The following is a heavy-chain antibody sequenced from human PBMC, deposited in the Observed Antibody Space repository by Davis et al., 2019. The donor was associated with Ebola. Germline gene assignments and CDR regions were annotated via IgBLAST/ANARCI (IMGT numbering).Heavy chain of an antibody. Sequence: GESLKISCAASGFTFSSYGMHWVRQAPGKGLEWVAVIWYDGSNKYYADSVKGRFTISRDNAKNSLYLQMNSLRAEETAVYYCARDSFRWLGELSVGHWGQGTLVTVSS. D-gene: IGHD3-16*02. CDR1: GFTFSSYG. J-gene: IGHJ4*02. CDR2: IWYDGSNK. V-gene: IGHV3-33*01. CDR3: ARDSFRWLGELSVGH.